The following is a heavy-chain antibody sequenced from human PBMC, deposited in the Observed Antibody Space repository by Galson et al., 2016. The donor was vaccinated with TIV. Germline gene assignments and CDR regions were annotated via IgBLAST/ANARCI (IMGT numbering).Heavy chain of an antibody. V-gene: IGHV3-66*02. CDR1: GLSVSNNY. J-gene: IGHJ6*02. D-gene: IGHD2-21*01. CDR2: IYDDGST. Sequence: SLRLSCAASGLSVSNNYMNWVRQGPEKGLEWVSIIYDDGSTYYADSVKGRFTISRDNSKNTLYLQMHSLRPDDAAGYYCSRERRHCGDQCFLRYYFGMDVWGRGTTVTVSS. CDR3: SRERRHCGDQCFLRYYFGMDV.